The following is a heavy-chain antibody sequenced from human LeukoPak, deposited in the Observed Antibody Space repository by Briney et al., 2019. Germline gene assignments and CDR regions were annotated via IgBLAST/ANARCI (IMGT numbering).Heavy chain of an antibody. Sequence: GGSLRLSCAASGFTFSNYYMSWVRQAPGKGLEWVANIKQDATEKYYLDSVKGRFAISRDNAKNSLYLQMNNLRVEDTAVYYCATYYDFYFWGQGTLVTVSS. J-gene: IGHJ4*02. CDR3: ATYYDFYF. V-gene: IGHV3-7*01. D-gene: IGHD3-3*01. CDR2: IKQDATEK. CDR1: GFTFSNYY.